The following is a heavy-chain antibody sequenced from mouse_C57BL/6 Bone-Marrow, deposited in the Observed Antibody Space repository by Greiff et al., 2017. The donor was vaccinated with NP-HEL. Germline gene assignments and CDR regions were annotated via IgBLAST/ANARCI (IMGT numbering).Heavy chain of an antibody. CDR2: IDPENGDT. D-gene: IGHD1-1*01. Sequence: EVKLVESGAELVRPGASVKLSCTASGFNIKDDYMHWVKQRPEQGLEWIGWIDPENGDTEYASKFQGKATITADTSSNTAYLQLSSLTSEDTAVYYCTLITTVVRDYWGQGTTLTVSS. V-gene: IGHV14-4*01. CDR1: GFNIKDDY. CDR3: TLITTVVRDY. J-gene: IGHJ2*01.